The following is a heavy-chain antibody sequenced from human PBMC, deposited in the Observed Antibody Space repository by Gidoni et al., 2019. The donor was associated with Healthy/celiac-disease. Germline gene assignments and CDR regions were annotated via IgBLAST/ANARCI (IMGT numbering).Heavy chain of an antibody. CDR3: ARGPDFWSGYFVYFDY. Sequence: QVQLQQWGAGLLKPSETLSLTCAVYGGSCSGYYWSWIRQHPGKGLEWIGEINHSGSTNYNPSLKSLVTISVDTSKNQFSLKLSAVTAADTAVYYCARGPDFWSGYFVYFDYWGQGTLVTVSS. V-gene: IGHV4-34*01. D-gene: IGHD3-3*01. CDR2: INHSGST. CDR1: GGSCSGYY. J-gene: IGHJ4*02.